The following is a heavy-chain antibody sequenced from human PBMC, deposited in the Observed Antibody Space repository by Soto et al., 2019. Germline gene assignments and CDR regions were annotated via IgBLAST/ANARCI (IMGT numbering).Heavy chain of an antibody. CDR2: IYHSGST. V-gene: IGHV4-4*02. J-gene: IGHJ4*02. CDR1: GGSISSSNW. D-gene: IGHD3-10*01. CDR3: ARRVRGVMWASNY. Sequence: SSETLSLTCAVSGGSISSSNWWSWVRQPPGKGLEWIGEIYHSGSTNYNPSLKSRVTISVDTSKNQFSLKLSSVTAADTAVYYCARRVRGVMWASNYWGRGTLVTVSS.